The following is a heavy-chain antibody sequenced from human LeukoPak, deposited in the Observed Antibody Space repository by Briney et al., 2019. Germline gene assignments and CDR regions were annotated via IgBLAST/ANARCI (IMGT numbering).Heavy chain of an antibody. Sequence: PRGSLRLSCVLSGFTFSGYSMTWVRQAPGEGLEWLSYISSSSSIIHYADSVKGRFTISRDNAKNSLYLQMNSLRDEDTAVYYCTRESSYAFDIWGQGTMVTVSS. CDR1: GFTFSGYS. CDR2: ISSSSSII. D-gene: IGHD3-10*01. V-gene: IGHV3-48*02. CDR3: TRESSYAFDI. J-gene: IGHJ3*02.